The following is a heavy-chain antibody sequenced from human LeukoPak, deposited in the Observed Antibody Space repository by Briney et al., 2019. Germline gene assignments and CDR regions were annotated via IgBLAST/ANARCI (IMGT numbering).Heavy chain of an antibody. V-gene: IGHV3-15*07. Sequence: PGGSLRLSCAASYFTFTNTWMNWVRQAPGKGLEWVGRIKSEIDGGITDYAAPVQGRFTISRDDSQATLYLQMNSLKTEDTAVYYCTTGGSVIVAGTRAFDIWGQGTLVTVSS. CDR2: IKSEIDGGIT. CDR3: TTGGSVIVAGTRAFDI. CDR1: YFTFTNTW. J-gene: IGHJ3*02. D-gene: IGHD5-12*01.